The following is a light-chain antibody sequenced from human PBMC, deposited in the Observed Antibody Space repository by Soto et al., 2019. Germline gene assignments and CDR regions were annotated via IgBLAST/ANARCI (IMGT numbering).Light chain of an antibody. Sequence: QTVVTQPPSLSGTPGQTVTISCIGSRSNIGSAIVHWYQQLPGTAPRHLIYMNSHRPSGVPDRFSGSKSGTSASLVITGLRPEDEAEYYCVAWDDNRSSRVFGGGTKLTVL. J-gene: IGLJ3*02. CDR3: VAWDDNRSSRV. CDR2: MNS. CDR1: RSNIGSAI. V-gene: IGLV1-47*01.